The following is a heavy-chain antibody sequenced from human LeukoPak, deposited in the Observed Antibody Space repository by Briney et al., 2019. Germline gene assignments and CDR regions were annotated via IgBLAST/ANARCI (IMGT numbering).Heavy chain of an antibody. D-gene: IGHD2-15*01. CDR2: ISAYNGNT. V-gene: IGHV1-18*01. Sequence: ASVKVSCKASGYTFTSYGISWVRQAPGQGLEWMGWISAYNGNTNYAQKLQGRVTMTTDTSTSTAYMELRSLRSDDTAVYYCARDPWRYCSGGSCYWFDPWGQGTLVTVSS. CDR1: GYTFTSYG. J-gene: IGHJ5*02. CDR3: ARDPWRYCSGGSCYWFDP.